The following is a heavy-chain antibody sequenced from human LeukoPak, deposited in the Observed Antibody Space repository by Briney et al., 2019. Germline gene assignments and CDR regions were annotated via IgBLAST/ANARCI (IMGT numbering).Heavy chain of an antibody. CDR1: GYTFTGYY. CDR3: ARGMATIALSDAFDI. CDR2: INPNSGGT. J-gene: IGHJ3*02. Sequence: ASVKVSCKASGYTFTGYYMDWVRQAPGQGIEWMGRINPNSGGTNYAQKFQGRVTMTRDTSISTAYMELSRLRSDDTAVYYCARGMATIALSDAFDIWGQGTMVTVSS. V-gene: IGHV1-2*06. D-gene: IGHD5-24*01.